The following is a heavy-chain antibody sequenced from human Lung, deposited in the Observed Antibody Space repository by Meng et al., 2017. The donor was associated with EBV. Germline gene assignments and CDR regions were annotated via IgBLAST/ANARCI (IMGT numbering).Heavy chain of an antibody. J-gene: IGHJ4*02. CDR1: VYTFTSYA. V-gene: IGHV1-3*01. Sequence: QARPGWSGAKWKKPGPAVKVSCKASVYTFTSYARHWVRQAPGQRLEWMGWINGGNGKTKYSQKFQGRVTITRDTSASTDYMELSSLRSEDTAVYYCARDVVVPAALTVRIDYWGQGTLVTVSS. CDR3: ARDVVVPAALTVRIDY. CDR2: INGGNGKT. D-gene: IGHD2-2*01.